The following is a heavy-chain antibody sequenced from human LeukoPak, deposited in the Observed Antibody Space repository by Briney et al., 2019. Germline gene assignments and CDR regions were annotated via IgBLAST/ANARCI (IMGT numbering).Heavy chain of an antibody. D-gene: IGHD4-11*01. CDR3: AKDGGNYEFDY. CDR2: ILDDGSKT. Sequence: GGSLRLSCAASGFTFSSYVMHWVRQAPGKGLEWVAFILDDGSKTSYTDSVKGRFTISRDNSRNTLYLQMNTLRAEDTAVYYCAKDGGNYEFDYWGQGTLVT. CDR1: GFTFSSYV. J-gene: IGHJ4*02. V-gene: IGHV3-30*02.